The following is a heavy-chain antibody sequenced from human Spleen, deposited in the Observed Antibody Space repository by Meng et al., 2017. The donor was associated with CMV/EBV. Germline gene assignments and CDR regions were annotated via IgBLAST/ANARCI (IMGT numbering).Heavy chain of an antibody. CDR1: GDTFSSYP. V-gene: IGHV1-69*04. CDR3: ARDVMATT. J-gene: IGHJ5*02. D-gene: IGHD5-24*01. Sequence: VRVSCKASGDTFSSYPSSWVRQAPGQGLVWMGRILPLLDIINYAQEFQGRLTITADKSTSTAYMELSSLRSEDTAVYFCARDVMATTWGQGTLVTVSS. CDR2: ILPLLDII.